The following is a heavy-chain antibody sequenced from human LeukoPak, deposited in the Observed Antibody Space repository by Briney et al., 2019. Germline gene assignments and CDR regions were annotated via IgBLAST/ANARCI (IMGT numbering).Heavy chain of an antibody. CDR3: ARPSTSAAGYYFDY. Sequence: GESLKISCKGSGYSFSTYWIGWVRQMPGKGLDWMGIIYPDDSDTTYSSSFQGQVTISADKSVSTAYLQWSSLKASDTAMYYCARPSTSAAGYYFDYWGQGTLVTVSS. CDR1: GYSFSTYW. D-gene: IGHD6-25*01. V-gene: IGHV5-51*01. J-gene: IGHJ4*02. CDR2: IYPDDSDT.